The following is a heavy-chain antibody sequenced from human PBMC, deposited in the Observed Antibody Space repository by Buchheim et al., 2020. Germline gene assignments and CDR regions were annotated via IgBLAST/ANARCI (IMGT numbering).Heavy chain of an antibody. Sequence: EVQLVQSGAEVKKPGESLRISCKGSGYSFTSYWISWVRQMPGKGLEWMGRIDPSDSSTNYSPSFQGHVPIPAAKSISTAYLQWSSLKASDTAMYYCARHRGSGSYYRKNYYYYGMDVWGQGTT. CDR2: IDPSDSST. CDR3: ARHRGSGSYYRKNYYYYGMDV. D-gene: IGHD3-10*01. V-gene: IGHV5-10-1*03. J-gene: IGHJ6*02. CDR1: GYSFTSYW.